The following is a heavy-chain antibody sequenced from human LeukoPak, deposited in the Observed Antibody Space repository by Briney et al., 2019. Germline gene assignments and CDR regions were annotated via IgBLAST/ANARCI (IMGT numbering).Heavy chain of an antibody. Sequence: PGGSLRLSCAASGFTFSSHDMHWVRQAPGKGLEWVSSVSNSGDYIHYADSVKGRFTISRDNAKNSLYLQMNSLRAEDTAVYYCARLGGEPDSSGYYYYGGDYWGQGTLVTVSS. CDR3: ARLGGEPDSSGYYYYGGDY. V-gene: IGHV3-21*01. J-gene: IGHJ4*02. CDR2: VSNSGDYI. CDR1: GFTFSSHD. D-gene: IGHD3-22*01.